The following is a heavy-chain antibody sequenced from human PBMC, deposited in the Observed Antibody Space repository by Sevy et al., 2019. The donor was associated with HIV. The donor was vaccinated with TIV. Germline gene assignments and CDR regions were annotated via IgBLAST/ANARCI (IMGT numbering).Heavy chain of an antibody. CDR2: IYYSGST. D-gene: IGHD1-26*01. CDR1: GGSVSSGSYY. Sequence: SENLSLTCTVSGGSVSSGSYYWSWIRQPPGKGLEWIGYIYYSGSTNYNPSLKSRVTISVDTSKNQFSLKLSSVTAADTAVYYCARVAKGGSYYINWFDPWGQGTLVTVSS. J-gene: IGHJ5*02. V-gene: IGHV4-61*01. CDR3: ARVAKGGSYYINWFDP.